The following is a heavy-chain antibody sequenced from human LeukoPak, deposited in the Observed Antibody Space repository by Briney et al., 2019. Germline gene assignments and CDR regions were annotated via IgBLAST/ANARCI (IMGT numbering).Heavy chain of an antibody. J-gene: IGHJ4*02. CDR3: ARDGGAAAGF. CDR1: GFTVSNNY. D-gene: IGHD6-13*01. CDR2: MYRGGST. Sequence: GGSLRLSCAASGFTVSNNYMSWVRQAPGKGLEWVSVMYRGGSTYYADSVQGRFTMSRDNSKNTLYLQMNSLRAEDAAVYYCARDGGAAAGFWGQGTLVTVSS. V-gene: IGHV3-66*01.